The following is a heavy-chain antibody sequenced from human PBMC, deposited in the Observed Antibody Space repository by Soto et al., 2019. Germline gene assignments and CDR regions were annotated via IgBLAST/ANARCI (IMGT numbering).Heavy chain of an antibody. CDR2: ISYDGSQK. D-gene: IGHD1-26*01. CDR1: GFTFISYG. J-gene: IGHJ4*02. Sequence: GGAPRLSCVASGFTFISYGMHWVRQAPGKGLEWVALISYDGSQKYFGVSVKGRFTISRDNSKNTPYLEMNSLRGDDTALYYCVKEMAGSYYSAYHFDYWGQGTQVTVSS. V-gene: IGHV3-30*18. CDR3: VKEMAGSYYSAYHFDY.